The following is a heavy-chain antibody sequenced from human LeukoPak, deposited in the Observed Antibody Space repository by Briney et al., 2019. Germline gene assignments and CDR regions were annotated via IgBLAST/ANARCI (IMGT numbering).Heavy chain of an antibody. Sequence: SVKVSCKASGGTFSNYAFSWVRQAPGQGLEWVGGIIPIYGITNYAQKFQGRVTITADKSTSTAYMELSGLRSEDTAVYYCARVTGSGSSFSYNWFDPWGQGTLVTVSS. CDR3: ARVTGSGSSFSYNWFDP. J-gene: IGHJ5*02. V-gene: IGHV1-69*17. D-gene: IGHD3-10*01. CDR2: IIPIYGIT. CDR1: GGTFSNYA.